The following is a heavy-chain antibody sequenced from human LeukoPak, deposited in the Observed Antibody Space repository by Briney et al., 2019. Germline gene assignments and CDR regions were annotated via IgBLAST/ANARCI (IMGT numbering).Heavy chain of an antibody. V-gene: IGHV3-23*01. D-gene: IGHD6-19*01. Sequence: PGGSLRLSCAASGFAFSNYAMSWVRQAPGKGLEWVSSLSGGGDSRYYADSVMGRFTISRDNSKNTLYLQMNSLRAEDTAVYYCAKDLDSSGWYYYWGQGTLVTVSS. CDR1: GFAFSNYA. CDR3: AKDLDSSGWYYY. J-gene: IGHJ4*02. CDR2: LSGGGDSR.